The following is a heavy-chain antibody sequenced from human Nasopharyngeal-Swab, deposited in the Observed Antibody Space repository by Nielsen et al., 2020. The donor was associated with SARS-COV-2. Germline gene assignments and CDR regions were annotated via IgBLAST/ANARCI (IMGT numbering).Heavy chain of an antibody. Sequence: GVLKISCAASGFTFSGYSMNWVRQASGKGLEWVSYISSSSSSIYYADSVRGRFTISRDNAKNSLYLQMNSLRAEDTAVYYCARDYTVRGVWYWGQGTLVTVSS. V-gene: IGHV3-48*01. D-gene: IGHD3-10*01. CDR1: GFTFSGYS. CDR3: ARDYTVRGVWY. J-gene: IGHJ4*02. CDR2: ISSSSSSI.